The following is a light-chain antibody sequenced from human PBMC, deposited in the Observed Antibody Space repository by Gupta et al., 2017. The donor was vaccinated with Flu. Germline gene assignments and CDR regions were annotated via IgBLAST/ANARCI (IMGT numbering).Light chain of an antibody. CDR3: QQSYSTPPLYT. V-gene: IGKV1-39*01. CDR2: DAS. J-gene: IGKJ2*01. CDR1: QSISSY. Sequence: DIQMTQSPSSLSASVGVRVTITCRASQSISSYLNWSRQKPGKAPKLLIYDASSLQSGVPSRFSGSGSGTDFTLTIRSLQPEHFATYYCQQSYSTPPLYTFGQGTKLEIK.